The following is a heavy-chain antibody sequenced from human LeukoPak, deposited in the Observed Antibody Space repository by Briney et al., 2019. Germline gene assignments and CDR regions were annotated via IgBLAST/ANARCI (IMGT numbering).Heavy chain of an antibody. CDR2: MNPNSGNT. V-gene: IGHV1-8*03. CDR1: GYTFTSYG. J-gene: IGHJ6*03. CDR3: ARGTLIILSGSYNDYYYYMDV. D-gene: IGHD1-26*01. Sequence: EASVKVSCKASGYTFTSYGISWVRQAPGQGLEWMGWMNPNSGNTGYAQKFQGRVTITRNTSISTAYMELSSLRSEDTAVYYCARGTLIILSGSYNDYYYYMDVWGKGTTVTVSS.